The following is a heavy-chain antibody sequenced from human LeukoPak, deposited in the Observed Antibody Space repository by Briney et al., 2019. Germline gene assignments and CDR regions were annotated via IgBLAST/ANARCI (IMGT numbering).Heavy chain of an antibody. D-gene: IGHD6-13*01. J-gene: IGHJ4*02. CDR2: IIPIFGTA. CDR3: ARDLRRAAAGLDY. V-gene: IGHV1-69*13. Sequence: SVKVSCQASGGTFSSYAISWVRQAPGQGLEWMGGIIPIFGTANYAQKFQGRVTITADESTSTAYMVLSSLRSEDTAVYYCARDLRRAAAGLDYWGQGTLVTVSS. CDR1: GGTFSSYA.